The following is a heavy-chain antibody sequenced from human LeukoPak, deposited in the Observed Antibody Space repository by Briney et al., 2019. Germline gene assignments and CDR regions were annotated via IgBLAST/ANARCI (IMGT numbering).Heavy chain of an antibody. Sequence: SETLSLTCTVSGGSISSYYWSWIRQPAGKGLEWIGRIYTSGSTNYNPSLKSRVTISVDTSKNQFSLKLSSVTAADTAVYYCARHPDYGGNSPGWFDPWGQGTLVTVSS. J-gene: IGHJ5*02. D-gene: IGHD4-23*01. CDR1: GGSISSYY. CDR3: ARHPDYGGNSPGWFDP. V-gene: IGHV4-4*07. CDR2: IYTSGST.